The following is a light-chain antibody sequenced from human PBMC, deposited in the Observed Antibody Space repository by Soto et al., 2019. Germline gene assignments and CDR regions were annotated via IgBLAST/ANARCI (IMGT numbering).Light chain of an antibody. CDR3: SSYTSGSTRVV. V-gene: IGLV2-14*03. J-gene: IGLJ2*01. Sequence: QSALTQPASVSGSPGQSITICCTGTGSDVGGYNYVSWYQQHPGKAPKVMIYDVSKRPSGISNRFSGSKSGNTASLTISGLQIEDEADYYCSSYTSGSTRVVFGGGTKLTVL. CDR2: DVS. CDR1: GSDVGGYNY.